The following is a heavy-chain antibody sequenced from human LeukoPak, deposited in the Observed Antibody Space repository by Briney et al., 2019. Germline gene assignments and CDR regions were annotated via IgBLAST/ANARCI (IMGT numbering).Heavy chain of an antibody. Sequence: SETLSLTCTVSGGSISSSSYYWGWIRQPPGKGLEWIGSIYYSGSTYYNPSLKSRVTISVDTSKNQFSLKLSSVTAADTAVYYCARVALGGDAFDIWGQGTMVTVSS. D-gene: IGHD7-27*01. V-gene: IGHV4-39*07. CDR1: GGSISSSSYY. J-gene: IGHJ3*02. CDR3: ARVALGGDAFDI. CDR2: IYYSGST.